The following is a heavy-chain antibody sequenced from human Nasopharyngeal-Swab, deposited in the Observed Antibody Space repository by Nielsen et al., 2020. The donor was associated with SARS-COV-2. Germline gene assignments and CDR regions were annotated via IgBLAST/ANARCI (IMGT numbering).Heavy chain of an antibody. J-gene: IGHJ4*02. CDR3: AKGVYSYGYVADLYFDY. D-gene: IGHD5-18*01. CDR2: ISSSSSYI. V-gene: IGHV3-21*01. CDR1: GFTFSSYS. Sequence: GGSLRLSCAASGFTFSSYSMNWVRQAPGKGLEWVSSISSSSSYIYYADSVKGRFTISRDNAKNSLYLQMNSLRAEDTAVYYCAKGVYSYGYVADLYFDYWGQGTLVTVSS.